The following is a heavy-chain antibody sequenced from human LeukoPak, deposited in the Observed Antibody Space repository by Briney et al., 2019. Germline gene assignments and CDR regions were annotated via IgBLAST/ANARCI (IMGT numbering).Heavy chain of an antibody. J-gene: IGHJ6*02. CDR1: GFTFSSYA. Sequence: PGGSLRLSSAASGFTFSSYAMSWVRQAPGKGLEWVSAISGSGGSTYYADSVKGRFTISRDNSKNTLYLQMNSLRAEDTAVYYCAKDLGNTVYGMDVWGQGTTVTVSS. CDR3: AKDLGNTVYGMDV. CDR2: ISGSGGST. D-gene: IGHD7-27*01. V-gene: IGHV3-23*01.